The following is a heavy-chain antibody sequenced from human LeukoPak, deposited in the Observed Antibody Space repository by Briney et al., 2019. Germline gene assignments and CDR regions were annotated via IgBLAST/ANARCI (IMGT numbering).Heavy chain of an antibody. D-gene: IGHD5-24*01. CDR3: ARHGPLEMATTDIDY. J-gene: IGHJ4*02. CDR1: GYTFTNYW. Sequence: GESLKISCKGSGYTFTNYWIGWVRQMPGKGLEWMGIIYPGNSDTRYSPSFQGRVTISADKSINTAYLQWSCLKASDTAIYYCARHGPLEMATTDIDYWGQGTLVTVSS. V-gene: IGHV5-51*01. CDR2: IYPGNSDT.